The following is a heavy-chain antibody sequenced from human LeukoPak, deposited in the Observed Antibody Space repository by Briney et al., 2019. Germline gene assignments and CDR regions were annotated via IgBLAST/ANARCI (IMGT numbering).Heavy chain of an antibody. J-gene: IGHJ4*02. V-gene: IGHV3-30*03. CDR3: ARDWYLFDY. CDR2: ISFDGGNK. CDR1: GFTFSNYG. Sequence: GGSLRLSCAASGFTFSNYGMHWVRQAPGKGPEWVAVISFDGGNKFYADSVKGRFTVSRDNSKNTLYLQLGSVRVEDTALYYCARDWYLFDYWGQGSLVTVSS. D-gene: IGHD6-13*01.